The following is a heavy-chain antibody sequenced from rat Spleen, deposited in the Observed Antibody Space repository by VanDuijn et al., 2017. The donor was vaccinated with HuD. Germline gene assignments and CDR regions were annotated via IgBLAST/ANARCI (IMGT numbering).Heavy chain of an antibody. V-gene: IGHV5-27*01. CDR1: GFTFSSYW. Sequence: EVQLVESGGGLVQPGRSLKLSCAASGFTFSSYWMYWVRLAPGQGLEWVATISTSGGSTYYRDSVKGRFTISRDNAKSTLYLQMNSLRSEDTATYYCTTVLQGHGFAYWGQGVMVTVSS. CDR3: TTVLQGHGFAY. D-gene: IGHD1-1*01. J-gene: IGHJ2*01. CDR2: ISTSGGST.